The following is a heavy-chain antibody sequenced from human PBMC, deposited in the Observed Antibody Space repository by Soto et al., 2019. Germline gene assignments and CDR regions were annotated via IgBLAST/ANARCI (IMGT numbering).Heavy chain of an antibody. V-gene: IGHV3-30*18. CDR1: GFTFSSFG. CDR3: AKTITIFGPSAYSGGSLGRGALIDS. J-gene: IGHJ4*02. Sequence: QVQLVESGGGVVQPGRSLRLSCAASGFTFSSFGMHWVRQTPGKGLEWAAVVSYDGTNKYYADSVKGRFTISRDNSKNTLYLQMDSLRPEDTAVYYCAKTITIFGPSAYSGGSLGRGALIDSWGQGTLVTVSS. CDR2: VSYDGTNK. D-gene: IGHD3-3*01.